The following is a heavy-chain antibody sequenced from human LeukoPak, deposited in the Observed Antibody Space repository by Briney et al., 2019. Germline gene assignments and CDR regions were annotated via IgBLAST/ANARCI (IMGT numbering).Heavy chain of an antibody. V-gene: IGHV4-38-2*01. D-gene: IGHD2-2*01. Sequence: SETLSLTCAVSGYSISSGYYWGWIRQPPGKGLEWIGRIYHIGSTYYNPSLKSRVTISVDTSKNQFSLKLSSVTAADTAVYYCARGVVPAAMGEPNWFDPWGQGTLVTVSS. CDR3: ARGVVPAAMGEPNWFDP. CDR1: GYSISSGYY. J-gene: IGHJ5*02. CDR2: IYHIGST.